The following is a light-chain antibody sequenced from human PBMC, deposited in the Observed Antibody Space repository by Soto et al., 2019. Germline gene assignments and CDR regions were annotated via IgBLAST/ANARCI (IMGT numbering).Light chain of an antibody. CDR2: SNN. J-gene: IGLJ2*01. Sequence: QSVLTQPPSASGTPGQRVTISCSGSSSNIGSNAVNWYQQLPGTAPKLLIYSNNQRPSGVPDRFSGSKSGTSASLAISGLQSADEADYYCCSYAGSYWAVFGGGTKVTVL. CDR1: SSNIGSNA. CDR3: CSYAGSYWAV. V-gene: IGLV1-44*01.